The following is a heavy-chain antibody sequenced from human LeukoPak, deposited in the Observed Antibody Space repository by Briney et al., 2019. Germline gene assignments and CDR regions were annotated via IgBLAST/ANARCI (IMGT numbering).Heavy chain of an antibody. CDR2: ISAGGSNT. CDR3: ARGPASSFDY. Sequence: GGSLRLSCAASGFTFSIYDMSWVRQAPGKGLGWVSRISAGGSNTYYADSVKGRFTISRDDSKNTLYLQMNSLRDEDAAIYYCARGPASSFDYWGQGTLVTVSS. CDR1: GFTFSIYD. V-gene: IGHV3-23*01. J-gene: IGHJ4*02. D-gene: IGHD2-15*01.